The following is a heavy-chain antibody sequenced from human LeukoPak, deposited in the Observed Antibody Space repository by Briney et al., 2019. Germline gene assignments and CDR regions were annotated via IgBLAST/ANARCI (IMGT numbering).Heavy chain of an antibody. V-gene: IGHV1-18*01. CDR2: ISANNNNT. CDR3: ARALYHTFDY. Sequence: ASVKVSCKASGYSFTTYGISWVRQAPGQGLEWMGWISANNNNTDNVQKLQGRVTMTTDTSTSTAYMELRSLRSDDAAVYYCARALYHTFDYWGQGTLVTVSS. CDR1: GYSFTTYG. D-gene: IGHD2-2*01. J-gene: IGHJ4*02.